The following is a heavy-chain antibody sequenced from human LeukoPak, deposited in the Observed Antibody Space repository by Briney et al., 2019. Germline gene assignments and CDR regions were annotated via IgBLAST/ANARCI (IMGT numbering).Heavy chain of an antibody. D-gene: IGHD2-21*01. V-gene: IGHV3-30*18. CDR2: ISYDGSNE. J-gene: IGHJ4*02. Sequence: PGGSLRLSCAASGFTFSTYGMHWVRQAPGKGLEWVAVISYDGSNEYYADSVKGRFTISRDNSKNTLYLQMSSLRAGDTAVYYCAKEFNRGLPDYWGQGTLVTVPS. CDR3: AKEFNRGLPDY. CDR1: GFTFSTYG.